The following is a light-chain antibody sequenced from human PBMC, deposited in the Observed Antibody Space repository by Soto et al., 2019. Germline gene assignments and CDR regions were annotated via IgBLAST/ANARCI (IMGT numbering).Light chain of an antibody. Sequence: DIQMTQSPSSLSASVGGRVTITYRASQSMGTYLNWYQQKPGKAPKLLIYAASSLQSGVPSRFSGSGSGTDFTLTISSLQPEDFATYYCQQSYSTPYTFGQGTKVDIK. V-gene: IGKV1-39*01. J-gene: IGKJ2*01. CDR2: AAS. CDR1: QSMGTY. CDR3: QQSYSTPYT.